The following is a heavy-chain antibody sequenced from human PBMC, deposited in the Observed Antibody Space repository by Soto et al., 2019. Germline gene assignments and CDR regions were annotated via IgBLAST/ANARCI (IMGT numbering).Heavy chain of an antibody. J-gene: IGHJ4*02. CDR3: AGSTITTNPYFAY. V-gene: IGHV4-39*01. D-gene: IGHD4-4*01. Sequence: QLQLQESGPGLVKPSETLSLTCTVSGDSSSSTSYFWGWIRQPPGKGLEWIGSIYSSGSTYYNPSLNSRVTISVDTSKNQFFLKVTSVTAADAAVYSCAGSTITTNPYFAYWGRGTLVTASS. CDR1: GDSSSSTSYF. CDR2: IYSSGST.